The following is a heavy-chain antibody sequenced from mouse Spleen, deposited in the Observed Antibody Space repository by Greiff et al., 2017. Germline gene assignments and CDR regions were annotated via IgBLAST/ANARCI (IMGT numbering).Heavy chain of an antibody. CDR2: ISYDGSN. CDR3: ARDRGYWYFDV. V-gene: IGHV3-6*01. Sequence: EVKLQESGPGLVKPSQSLSLTCSVTGYSITSGYYWNWIRQAPGNKLEWMGYISYDGSNNYNPSLKNRISITRDTSKNQFFLKLNSVTTGDTATYYCARDRGYWYFDVWGTGTTVTVSS. CDR1: GYSITSGYY. J-gene: IGHJ1*03. D-gene: IGHD1-1*02.